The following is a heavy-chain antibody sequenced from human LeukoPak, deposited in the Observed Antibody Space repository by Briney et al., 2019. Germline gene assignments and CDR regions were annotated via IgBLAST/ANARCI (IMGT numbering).Heavy chain of an antibody. D-gene: IGHD4-11*01. V-gene: IGHV4-59*03. CDR2: IYYTGST. Sequence: SETLSLTCTLSGVSISTSYWSCIRQPPGKGLECIWYIYYTGSTTYNPSLKSRITMSVDTSKSQFSLTLSSVTAADTAVSYCARLKSYGNFLDAYWGQGTLVTVSS. J-gene: IGHJ4*02. CDR1: GVSISTSY. CDR3: ARLKSYGNFLDAY.